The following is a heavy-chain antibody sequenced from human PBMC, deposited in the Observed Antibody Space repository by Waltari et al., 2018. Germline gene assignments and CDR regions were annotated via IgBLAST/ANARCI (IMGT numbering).Heavy chain of an antibody. CDR2: ISGRGGST. J-gene: IGHJ3*02. Sequence: EVQLLESGGGLVQPGGSLRLSCAASGFTFSSYAMSWVRQAPGKGLEWVSGISGRGGSTYYADSVKGRFTISRDNSKNTLYLQMNSLRAEDTALFYCAKDLLLWYGAFDIRGQGTVVTVSS. CDR3: AKDLLLWYGAFDI. D-gene: IGHD3-10*01. CDR1: GFTFSSYA. V-gene: IGHV3-23*01.